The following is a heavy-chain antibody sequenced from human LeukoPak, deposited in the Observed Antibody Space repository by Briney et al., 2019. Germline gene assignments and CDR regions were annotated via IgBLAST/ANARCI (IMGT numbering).Heavy chain of an antibody. CDR3: ARESNYYDTRGYQTYYLDY. J-gene: IGHJ4*02. CDR1: GYTVTKFG. Sequence: GASVKVSCKASGYTVTKFGISWVRQAPGQGLEWLGWISAYNGQTHYAQKFQGRVTMTTDSSTNTAYMDLLSLRSDDTAVYYCARESNYYDTRGYQTYYLDYWGQGTLVTVSS. D-gene: IGHD3-22*01. V-gene: IGHV1-18*01. CDR2: ISAYNGQT.